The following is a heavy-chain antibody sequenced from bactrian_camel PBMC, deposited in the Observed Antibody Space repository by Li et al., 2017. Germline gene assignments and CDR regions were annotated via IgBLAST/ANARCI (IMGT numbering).Heavy chain of an antibody. CDR2: LNDGGVT. CDR1: GVTGDEPYC. V-gene: IGHV3S42*01. D-gene: IGHD2*01. Sequence: VQLVESGGGSVQAGGSLKLSCLASGVTGDEPYCMGWVREVQGRWRATAAALNDGGVTIYDDSVKGRFTISESDAENGKYLYLQMNNLKPEDTGKYSCAADLLCYSLDLQSSFGHYGQGTQVTVS. J-gene: IGHJ4*01.